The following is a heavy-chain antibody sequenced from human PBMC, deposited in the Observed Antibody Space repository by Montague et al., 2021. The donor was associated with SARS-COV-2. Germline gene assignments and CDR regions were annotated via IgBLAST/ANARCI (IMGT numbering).Heavy chain of an antibody. CDR2: IEYHEGVNK. Sequence: SLKLSCAASGFIFSDYAMNWVRQAPGKGLEWVATIEYHEGVNKHYEESVEGRFTIYRDNTSNPVYLQMNSRTAADTAVYFCVTLLRNHFDYWGQGTPVTVSS. CDR3: VTLLRNHFDY. CDR1: GFIFSDYA. J-gene: IGHJ4*02. V-gene: IGHV3-23*01. D-gene: IGHD3-10*01.